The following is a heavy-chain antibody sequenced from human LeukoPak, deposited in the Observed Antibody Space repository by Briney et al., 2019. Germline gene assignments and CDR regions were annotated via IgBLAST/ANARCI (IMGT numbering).Heavy chain of an antibody. V-gene: IGHV3-9*03. CDR2: ISWNSGSI. Sequence: PGGSLRLSCAASGFIFDDYAMHWVRQAPGKGLGWVSGISWNSGSIGYADSVKGRFTISRDNAKNSLYLQMNSLRAEDMALYYCAKGGQWLESNYYYMDVWGKGTTVTVSS. D-gene: IGHD6-19*01. CDR3: AKGGQWLESNYYYMDV. CDR1: GFIFDDYA. J-gene: IGHJ6*03.